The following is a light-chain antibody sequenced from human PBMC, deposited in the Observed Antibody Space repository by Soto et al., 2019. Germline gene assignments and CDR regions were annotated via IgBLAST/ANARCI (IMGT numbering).Light chain of an antibody. CDR1: PGIRND. CDR2: AAS. CDR3: LQDYNFPRT. J-gene: IGKJ1*01. Sequence: AIQMTQSPSSLSASVGDRVTITCRASPGIRNDLGWYQQKPGKAPRLLIYAASSLQSGVPSRFSGSGSGTDFTLTISSLQPEDFATYYCLQDYNFPRTFGQGTKVDIK. V-gene: IGKV1-6*01.